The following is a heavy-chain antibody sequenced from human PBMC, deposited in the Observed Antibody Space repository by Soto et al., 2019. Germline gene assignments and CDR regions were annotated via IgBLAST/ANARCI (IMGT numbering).Heavy chain of an antibody. Sequence: VGSLSLSCAASGFPFSSYWVHWVRPVPGKGLVWVSRTNSDGSSTSYADSVKGRFTISRDNAKDTLYLQMNSLRAEDTAMYYCSRSSSWSDDAFDIWGQGTMVTVSS. CDR3: SRSSSWSDDAFDI. V-gene: IGHV3-74*01. D-gene: IGHD6-13*01. J-gene: IGHJ3*02. CDR1: GFPFSSYW. CDR2: TNSDGSST.